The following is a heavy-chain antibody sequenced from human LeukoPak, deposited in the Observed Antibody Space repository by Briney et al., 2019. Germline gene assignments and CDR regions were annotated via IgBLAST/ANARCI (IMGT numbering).Heavy chain of an antibody. V-gene: IGHV3-21*01. CDR2: ISSSSSYI. J-gene: IGHJ4*02. CDR3: ARAHNWKYGTFDY. Sequence: GGSLRLSCAASGFTFSGYSMNWVRQAPGKGLEWVSSISSSSSYIYYADSVKGRFTISRDNAKNSLYLQMDSLRAEDTAVYYCARAHNWKYGTFDYWGQGTLVTVSS. CDR1: GFTFSGYS. D-gene: IGHD1-7*01.